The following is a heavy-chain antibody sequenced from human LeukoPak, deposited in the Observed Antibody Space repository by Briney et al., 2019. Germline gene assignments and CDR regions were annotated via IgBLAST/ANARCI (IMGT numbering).Heavy chain of an antibody. D-gene: IGHD3-3*01. J-gene: IGHJ4*02. Sequence: PSETLSLTCTVSGGSISSGDYYWSWIRQPPGKGLEWIGYIYYSGSTYYNPSLKSRVTISVDTSKNQFSLKLSSVTAADTAVYYCARLTWSGYYKVEDYWGQGTLVTVSS. CDR2: IYYSGST. V-gene: IGHV4-30-4*08. CDR3: ARLTWSGYYKVEDY. CDR1: GGSISSGDYY.